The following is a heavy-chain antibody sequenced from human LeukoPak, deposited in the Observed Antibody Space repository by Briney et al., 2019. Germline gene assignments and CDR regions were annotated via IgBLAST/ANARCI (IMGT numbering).Heavy chain of an antibody. J-gene: IGHJ6*03. V-gene: IGHV1-69*05. D-gene: IGHD3-3*01. CDR2: IIPIFGTA. Sequence: SVKVSCKASGGTFSSYAISWVRQAPGQGLEWMGRIIPIFGTANYAQKFQGGVTITTDESTSTAYMELSSLRSEDTAVYYCARAAYYDFWSGKGVGYYYYYMDVWGKGTTVTVSS. CDR1: GGTFSSYA. CDR3: ARAAYYDFWSGKGVGYYYYYMDV.